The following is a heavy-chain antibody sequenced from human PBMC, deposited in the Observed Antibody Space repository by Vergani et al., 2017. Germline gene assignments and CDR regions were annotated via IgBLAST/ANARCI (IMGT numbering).Heavy chain of an antibody. CDR3: ARDSALRDIVVVPAAIPHFDY. CDR1: GGTFSSYA. J-gene: IGHJ4*02. CDR2: IIPIFGTA. D-gene: IGHD2-2*01. Sequence: QVQLVQSGAEVKKPGSSVKVSCKASGGTFSSYAISWVRQAPGQGLEWMGRIIPIFGTANYAQKLQGRVTMTTDTSTSTAYMELRSLRSDDTAVYYCARDSALRDIVVVPAAIPHFDYWGQGTLVTVSS. V-gene: IGHV1-69*06.